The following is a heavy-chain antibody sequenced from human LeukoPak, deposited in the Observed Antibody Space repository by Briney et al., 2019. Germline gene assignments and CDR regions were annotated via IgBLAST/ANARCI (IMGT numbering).Heavy chain of an antibody. CDR1: GFNFSSYS. Sequence: GGSLRLSCAASGFNFSSYSMNWVRQAPGKGLEWVSSISSSSSYIYYADSVKGRFTISRDNAKNSLYLQMHSLRAEDTAVYYCARGELEMATNLPFDYWGQETLVTVFS. CDR3: ARGELEMATNLPFDY. J-gene: IGHJ4*02. V-gene: IGHV3-21*01. CDR2: ISSSSSYI. D-gene: IGHD5-24*01.